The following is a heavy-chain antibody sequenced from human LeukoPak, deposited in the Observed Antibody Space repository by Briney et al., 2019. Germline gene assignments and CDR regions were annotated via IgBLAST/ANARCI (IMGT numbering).Heavy chain of an antibody. CDR3: ARGTSWPARYIYYYYMDV. J-gene: IGHJ6*03. CDR1: GGSFSGYY. D-gene: IGHD3-16*02. V-gene: IGHV4-34*01. Sequence: PSETLSLTCAVYGGSFSGYYWSWIRQPPGKGLEWIGEINHSGSTNYNPSLKSRVTISVDTSKNQFSLKLSSVTAADTAVYYCARGTSWPARYIYYYYMDVWGKGTTVTVSS. CDR2: INHSGST.